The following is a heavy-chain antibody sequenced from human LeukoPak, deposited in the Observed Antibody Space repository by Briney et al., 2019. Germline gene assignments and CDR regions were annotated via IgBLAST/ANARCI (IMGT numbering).Heavy chain of an antibody. CDR3: ARGRTGYGSGSYPPYFDY. CDR2: ISYGGSNK. D-gene: IGHD3-10*01. CDR1: GFTFSSYA. V-gene: IGHV3-30*04. J-gene: IGHJ4*02. Sequence: GRSLRLSCAASGFTFSSYAMHWVRQAPGKGLEWVAVISYGGSNKYYADSVKGRFTISRDNSKNTLYLQMNSLRAEDTAVYYCARGRTGYGSGSYPPYFDYWGQGTLVTVSS.